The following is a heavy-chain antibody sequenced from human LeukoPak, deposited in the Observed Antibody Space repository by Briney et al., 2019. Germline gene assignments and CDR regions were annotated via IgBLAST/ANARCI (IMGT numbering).Heavy chain of an antibody. CDR3: ARVAGARGSNTWNDWFDP. V-gene: IGHV3-7*03. CDR1: GFTFNKYW. CDR2: IKHDGSGK. D-gene: IGHD1-1*01. J-gene: IGHJ5*02. Sequence: GGSLRLSCAASGFTFNKYWMSWVRQAPGKGLEWVANIKHDGSGKDYVNSVRGRFTISRDNAENSLYLQMNSLRVEDTAVYYCARVAGARGSNTWNDWFDPWGQGTLVTVSS.